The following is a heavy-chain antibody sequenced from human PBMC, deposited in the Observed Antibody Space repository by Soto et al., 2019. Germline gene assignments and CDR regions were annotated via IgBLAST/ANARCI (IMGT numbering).Heavy chain of an antibody. Sequence: QVQLVQSGAEVKKPGASVKVSCKASGYTFTSYDINWVRQATGQGLEWMGWMNPKSGNTGYAQKFQGRVTMTRNTSISTAYMELSSLRSEDTAVYYCAREPLVVVTAAIEDYYYYGMDVWGQGTTVTVSS. D-gene: IGHD2-2*02. V-gene: IGHV1-8*01. CDR3: AREPLVVVTAAIEDYYYYGMDV. CDR2: MNPKSGNT. CDR1: GYTFTSYD. J-gene: IGHJ6*02.